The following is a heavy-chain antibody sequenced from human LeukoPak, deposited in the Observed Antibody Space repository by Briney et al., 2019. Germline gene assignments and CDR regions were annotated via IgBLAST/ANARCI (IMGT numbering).Heavy chain of an antibody. D-gene: IGHD3-22*01. CDR3: ARAYDSSGYYPY. Sequence: SVKVSCKASGGTFSSYAISWVRQAPGQGLEWMGRIIPILGIANYAQKFQGRVTITADKSTGTAYMELSSLRSEDTAVYYCARAYDSSGYYPYWGQGTLVTVSS. CDR2: IIPILGIA. J-gene: IGHJ4*02. V-gene: IGHV1-69*04. CDR1: GGTFSSYA.